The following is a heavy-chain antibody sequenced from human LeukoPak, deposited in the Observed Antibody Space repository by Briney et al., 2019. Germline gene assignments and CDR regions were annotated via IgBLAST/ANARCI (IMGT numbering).Heavy chain of an antibody. D-gene: IGHD1-26*01. V-gene: IGHV1-3*04. Sequence: ASVKVSCKTSGYTFTNYGMHWVRQAPRQSLEWMGWINTGNGNTKSSQKFQDRVTLTRDTSASTAYMELNGLSSEDTAVYFCARVPLHDASGRYYPHWGQGTLVTVSS. CDR1: GYTFTNYG. CDR3: ARVPLHDASGRYYPH. CDR2: INTGNGNT. J-gene: IGHJ1*01.